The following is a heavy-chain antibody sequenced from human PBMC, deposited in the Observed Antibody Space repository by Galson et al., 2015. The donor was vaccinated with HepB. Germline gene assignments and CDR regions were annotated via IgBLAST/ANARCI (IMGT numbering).Heavy chain of an antibody. CDR2: ISYDGSNK. Sequence: SLRLSCAASGFPFSDHYMAWFRQAPGKGLEWVAVISYDGSNKYYADSVKARFTISRDNSKNTLYLQMNSLRAEDTSVYYCARSRELFDYYYYGMDVWGQGTTVTVSS. D-gene: IGHD3-10*01. CDR3: ARSRELFDYYYYGMDV. V-gene: IGHV3-30*03. CDR1: GFPFSDHY. J-gene: IGHJ6*02.